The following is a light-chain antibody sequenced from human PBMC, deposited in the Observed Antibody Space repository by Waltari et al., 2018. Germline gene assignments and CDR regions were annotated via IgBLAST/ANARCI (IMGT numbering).Light chain of an antibody. CDR3: QVWDGDADHPV. J-gene: IGLJ2*01. V-gene: IGLV3-21*03. CDR2: DDT. Sequence: YELTQPPSVPVAPGKTAKISLGGHYLRDKTVHWYQQKPGQAPVLVIYDDTVRPSGITKRISGSDTATLTIARVEAGDEAVYYCQVWDGDADHPVFGGGTKLTVL. CDR1: YLRDKT.